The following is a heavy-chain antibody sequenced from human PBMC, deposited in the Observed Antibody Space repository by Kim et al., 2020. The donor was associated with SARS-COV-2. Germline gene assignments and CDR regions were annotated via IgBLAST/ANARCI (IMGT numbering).Heavy chain of an antibody. CDR2: INHSGST. Sequence: SETLSLTCAVYGGSFSGYYWSWIRQPPGKGLEWIGEINHSGSTNYNPSLKSRVTISVDTSKNQFSLKLSSVTAADTAVYYCARGDTIFGVVPTGVDVWGQGTTVTVSS. D-gene: IGHD3-3*01. J-gene: IGHJ6*02. CDR3: ARGDTIFGVVPTGVDV. V-gene: IGHV4-34*01. CDR1: GGSFSGYY.